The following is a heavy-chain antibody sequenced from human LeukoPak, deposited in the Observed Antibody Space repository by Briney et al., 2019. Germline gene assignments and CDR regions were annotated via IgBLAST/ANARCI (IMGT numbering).Heavy chain of an antibody. CDR2: IYYSGST. CDR1: GGSISSSSYY. J-gene: IGHJ4*02. CDR3: ARRDRSLQFDY. Sequence: PSETLSLTCTVSGGSISSSSYYWGWIRQPPGKGLEWIGSIYYSGSTYYNPSLKSRVTISVDTSKNQFSLKLSSVTAADTAVYYCARRDRSLQFDYWGQGTLVTVSS. V-gene: IGHV4-39*01. D-gene: IGHD5-24*01.